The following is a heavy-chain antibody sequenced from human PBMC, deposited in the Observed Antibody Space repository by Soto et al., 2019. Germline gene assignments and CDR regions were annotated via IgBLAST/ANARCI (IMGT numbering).Heavy chain of an antibody. J-gene: IGHJ4*02. CDR3: AKSDHTLLWFGELLAPFDY. CDR2: ISGSGGST. V-gene: IGHV3-23*01. Sequence: GGSLRLSCAASGFTFSSYAMSWVRQAPGKGLEWVSAISGSGGSTYYADSVKGRFTISRDNSKNTLYLQMNSLRAEDTAVYYCAKSDHTLLWFGELLAPFDYWGQGTLVTVSS. CDR1: GFTFSSYA. D-gene: IGHD3-10*01.